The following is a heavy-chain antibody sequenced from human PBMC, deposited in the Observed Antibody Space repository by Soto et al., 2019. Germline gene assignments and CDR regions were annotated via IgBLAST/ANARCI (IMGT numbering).Heavy chain of an antibody. Sequence: PSETLSLTCTVSGGSISSYYWSWIRQPPGKGLEWIGYIYYSGSTNYNPSLKSRVTISVDTSKNQFSLKLSSVTAADTAVYYCARAQEDYYYYYGMDVWGQGTTVTVSS. CDR1: GGSISSYY. CDR3: ARAQEDYYYYYGMDV. J-gene: IGHJ6*02. CDR2: IYYSGST. V-gene: IGHV4-59*01.